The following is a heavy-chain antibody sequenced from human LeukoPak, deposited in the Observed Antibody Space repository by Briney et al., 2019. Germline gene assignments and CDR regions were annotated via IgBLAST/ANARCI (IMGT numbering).Heavy chain of an antibody. J-gene: IGHJ6*03. Sequence: GSSVKVSCKASGGTFSSYAISWVRQAPGQGLEWMGGIIPPFATANYAQKFQGRVTISADESTSTAYMELSSLRSEDTAVYYCARDLRSGRYFAYYYYYMDVWGKGTTVTVSS. V-gene: IGHV1-69*01. CDR1: GGTFSSYA. D-gene: IGHD1-26*01. CDR2: IIPPFATA. CDR3: ARDLRSGRYFAYYYYYMDV.